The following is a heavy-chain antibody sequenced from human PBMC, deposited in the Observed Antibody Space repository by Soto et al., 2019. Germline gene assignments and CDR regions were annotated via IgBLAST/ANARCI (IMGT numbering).Heavy chain of an antibody. D-gene: IGHD3-22*01. CDR1: GGSILDSTYY. CDR2: IFYSGGT. CDR3: ASQASGYYYGWFDP. Sequence: QLLLQESGPGLVKPSETLSLTCTVSGGSILDSTYYWAWIRQSPGKGLEWIGTIFYSGGTFYTPYLKSLDTMSADTSNNHFTLKLSSVTAADAAVYYCASQASGYYYGWFDPWGQGTLVTVSS. J-gene: IGHJ5*02. V-gene: IGHV4-39*02.